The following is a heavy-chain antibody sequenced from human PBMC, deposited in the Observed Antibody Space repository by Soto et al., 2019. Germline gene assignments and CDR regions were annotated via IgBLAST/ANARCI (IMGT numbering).Heavy chain of an antibody. J-gene: IGHJ6*02. CDR3: ARGKGMEEKYYYYGMDI. V-gene: IGHV1-3*01. D-gene: IGHD1-1*01. Sequence: ASVKVSFKASGYTFTTHSIHLLLQAPLQSLEWMGWINGGTGQTKHSQRFQGRVNITRDTSASTAYMDLSSLRSEDTAVYYCARGKGMEEKYYYYGMDIWGQGTTVTVSS. CDR2: INGGTGQT. CDR1: GYTFTTHS.